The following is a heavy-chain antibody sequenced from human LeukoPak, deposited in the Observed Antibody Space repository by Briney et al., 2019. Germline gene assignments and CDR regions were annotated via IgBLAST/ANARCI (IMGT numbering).Heavy chain of an antibody. J-gene: IGHJ4*02. V-gene: IGHV3-30-3*01. CDR2: ISYDGSVK. Sequence: PGRSLRLSCAASGFTFSNYAMHWVRQAPDKGLEWVAVISYDGSVKYYADSVKGRFTISRDNSKNTLYLQMNSLRPEDTAVYYCARKQFGFDYWGRGTLVTVSS. CDR1: GFTFSNYA. CDR3: ARKQFGFDY. D-gene: IGHD3-10*01.